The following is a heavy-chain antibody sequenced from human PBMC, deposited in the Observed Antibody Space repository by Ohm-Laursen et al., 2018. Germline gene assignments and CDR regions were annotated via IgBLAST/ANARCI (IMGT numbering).Heavy chain of an antibody. D-gene: IGHD4-23*01. V-gene: IGHV4-61*01. J-gene: IGHJ3*02. Sequence: GTLSLTCPVPGGSVSSGSYYWSWIRQPPGKGLEWIGYIYYSGSTNYNPSLKSRVTISVDTSKNQFSLKLSSVTAADTAVYYCARPRYGGNSGDAFDIWGQGTMVTVSS. CDR3: ARPRYGGNSGDAFDI. CDR2: IYYSGST. CDR1: GGSVSSGSYY.